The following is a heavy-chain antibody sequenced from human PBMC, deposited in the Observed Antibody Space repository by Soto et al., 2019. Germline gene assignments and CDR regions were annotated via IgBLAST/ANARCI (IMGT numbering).Heavy chain of an antibody. Sequence: ASVKVSCKASGGTFSSYAISWVRQAPGQGFEWMGRISPRSGGTNYAQKFQGRVTMTWDTSLNTAYMELSSLISEDTAVYYCARPPGYISDWYYFDLWGQGTLVTVSS. CDR1: GGTFSSYA. CDR3: ARPPGYISDWYYFDL. CDR2: ISPRSGGT. D-gene: IGHD3-9*01. V-gene: IGHV1-2*02. J-gene: IGHJ4*02.